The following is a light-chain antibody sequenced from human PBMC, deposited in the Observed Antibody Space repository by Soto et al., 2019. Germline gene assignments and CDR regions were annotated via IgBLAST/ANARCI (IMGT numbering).Light chain of an antibody. CDR3: QQRSNWPCT. CDR2: DAS. V-gene: IGKV3-11*01. J-gene: IGKJ4*01. Sequence: EIVLTQSPATLSLSPGNRATLSCRASQSVSGYLAWYQQKPGQAPRLLIYDASNRATGIPARCSGSGSGTDFTLTISSLEAEDFAFYCCQQRSNWPCTFGGGTKVEI. CDR1: QSVSGY.